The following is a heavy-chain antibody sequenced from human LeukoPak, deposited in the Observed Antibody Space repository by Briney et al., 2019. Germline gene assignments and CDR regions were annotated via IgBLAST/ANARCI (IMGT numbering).Heavy chain of an antibody. J-gene: IGHJ6*03. D-gene: IGHD2-8*01. Sequence: SETLSLTCTVAGGSIVDYYWSWIRQPPGKRLERIGYVHHSGSTNRNPSLASRATISVDTSKNHFSLRLRSVTAADTAVYYCARGVMGFSYYYYMDVWGKGTTVTVSS. CDR2: VHHSGST. V-gene: IGHV4-59*01. CDR3: ARGVMGFSYYYYMDV. CDR1: GGSIVDYY.